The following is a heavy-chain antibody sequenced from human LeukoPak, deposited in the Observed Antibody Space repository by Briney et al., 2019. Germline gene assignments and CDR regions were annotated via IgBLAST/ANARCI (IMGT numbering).Heavy chain of an antibody. CDR2: IYPGDSDT. J-gene: IGHJ3*02. CDR1: GDSFTSYW. Sequence: KPGESLKISCKGSGDSFTSYWIGWVRQMPGKGLEWMGIIYPGDSDTRYSPSFQGQVTISADKSISTAYLQWSSLKASDTAMYYCARHSGYYDSSGDDAFDIWGQGTMVTVSS. CDR3: ARHSGYYDSSGDDAFDI. V-gene: IGHV5-51*01. D-gene: IGHD3-22*01.